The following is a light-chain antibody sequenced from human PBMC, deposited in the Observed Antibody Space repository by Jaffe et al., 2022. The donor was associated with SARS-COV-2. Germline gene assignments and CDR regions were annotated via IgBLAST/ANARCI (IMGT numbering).Light chain of an antibody. V-gene: IGLV2-23*01. CDR3: CSFAGSNTWV. CDR2: EGI. Sequence: QSALTQPASVSGSPGQSITISCTGSDVATYNLVSWHQQHPGEVPKLIIYEGIKRPSGVSNRFSGSKSGSTASLTISGLQAEDEADYYCCSFAGSNTWVFGGGTKLTVL. J-gene: IGLJ3*02. CDR1: DVATYNL.